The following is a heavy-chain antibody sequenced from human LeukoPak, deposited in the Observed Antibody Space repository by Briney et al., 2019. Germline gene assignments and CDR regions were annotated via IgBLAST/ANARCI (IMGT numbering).Heavy chain of an antibody. CDR1: GFTFSSYW. D-gene: IGHD3-22*01. CDR3: AKDPDSSGYNWFDP. J-gene: IGHJ5*02. Sequence: GGSLRLSCAASGFTFSSYWMSWVRQAPGKGLEWVANIKQDGSEKYYVDSVKGRFTISRDNAKNSLYLQMNSLRAEDTAVYYCAKDPDSSGYNWFDPWGQGTLVTVSS. V-gene: IGHV3-7*01. CDR2: IKQDGSEK.